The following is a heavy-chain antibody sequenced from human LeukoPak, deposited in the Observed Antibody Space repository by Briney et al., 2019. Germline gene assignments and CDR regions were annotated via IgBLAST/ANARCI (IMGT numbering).Heavy chain of an antibody. CDR3: ARLGSYCFSASCYSGMDV. V-gene: IGHV4-39*01. D-gene: IGHD2-2*01. CDR1: GGSISSNTYY. J-gene: IGHJ6*02. Sequence: SETLSLTCTVSGGSISSNTYYWGWIRQPPGKGLEWIGSNYFSGSPYSNPFLKSRVTISVDTTKDQFSLPLSPVTAADPAMYYCARLGSYCFSASCYSGMDVWGQGTTVTVSS. CDR2: NYFSGSP.